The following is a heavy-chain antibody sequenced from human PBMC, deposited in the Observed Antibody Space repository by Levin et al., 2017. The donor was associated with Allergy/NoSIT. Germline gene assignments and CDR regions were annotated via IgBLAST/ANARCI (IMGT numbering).Heavy chain of an antibody. V-gene: IGHV1-69*01. CDR3: ARTPRGSGWSLSVYYFDY. D-gene: IGHD6-19*01. CDR2: IIPIFGTA. J-gene: IGHJ4*02. CDR1: GGTFSSYA. Sequence: PGESLKISCKASGGTFSSYAISWVRQAPGQGLEWMGGIIPIFGTANYAQKFQGRVTITADESTSTAYMELSSLRSEDTAVYYCARTPRGSGWSLSVYYFDYWGQGTLVTVSS.